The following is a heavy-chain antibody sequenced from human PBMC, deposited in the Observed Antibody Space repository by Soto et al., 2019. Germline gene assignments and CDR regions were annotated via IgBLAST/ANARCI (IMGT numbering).Heavy chain of an antibody. CDR2: ISTYSGNT. J-gene: IGHJ3*02. D-gene: IGHD3-22*01. Sequence: QVQLVQSGTEVKKPGASVKVSCKASGYTFTSYGITWVRQAPGQGLEWMGWISTYSGNTNYAQKLQGRVTMTTDKCTSTDYMELRSLRSDDTAVYYCARDGGMDYYDSSGPDDAFDIWGQGTMVTVSS. V-gene: IGHV1-18*01. CDR3: ARDGGMDYYDSSGPDDAFDI. CDR1: GYTFTSYG.